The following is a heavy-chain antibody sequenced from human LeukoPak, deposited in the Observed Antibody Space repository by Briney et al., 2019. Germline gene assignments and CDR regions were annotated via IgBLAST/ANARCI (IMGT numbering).Heavy chain of an antibody. CDR1: GGSFSGYY. D-gene: IGHD3-22*01. V-gene: IGHV4-34*01. CDR2: INHSGST. CDR3: ARGPHFYDSSGYYSTNGDY. Sequence: PSETLSLTCAVYGGSFSGYYWSWIRQPPGKGLEWIGEINHSGSTNYNPSLKSRVTISVDTSKNQFSLKLSSVTAADTAVYNCARGPHFYDSSGYYSTNGDYWGQGTLVTVSS. J-gene: IGHJ4*02.